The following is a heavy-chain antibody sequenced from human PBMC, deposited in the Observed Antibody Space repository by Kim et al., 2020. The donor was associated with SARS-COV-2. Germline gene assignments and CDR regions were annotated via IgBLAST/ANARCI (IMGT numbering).Heavy chain of an antibody. Sequence: SETLSLTCAVYGGSFSGYYWSWIRQPPGKGLEWIGEINHSGSTNYNPSLKSRVTISVDTSKNQFSLKLSSGTAADTAVYYCARGDSGWYDYWGQGTLVTV. J-gene: IGHJ4*02. D-gene: IGHD6-19*01. CDR1: GGSFSGYY. CDR2: INHSGST. CDR3: ARGDSGWYDY. V-gene: IGHV4-34*01.